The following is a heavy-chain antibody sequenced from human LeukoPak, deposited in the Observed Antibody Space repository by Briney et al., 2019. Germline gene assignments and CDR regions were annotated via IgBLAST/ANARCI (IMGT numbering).Heavy chain of an antibody. V-gene: IGHV4-34*01. CDR1: GGSFSGYY. J-gene: IGHJ5*02. CDR2: INHSGST. D-gene: IGHD6-13*01. Sequence: SETLSLTCAVYGGSFSGYYWSWIRQPPGKGLEWIGEINHSGSTNYNPSLKSRVTISVDTSKNHFSLKLSSVTAADTAVYYCASCNSSSWYGWFDPCDQGTLVTVSS. CDR3: ASCNSSSWYGWFDP.